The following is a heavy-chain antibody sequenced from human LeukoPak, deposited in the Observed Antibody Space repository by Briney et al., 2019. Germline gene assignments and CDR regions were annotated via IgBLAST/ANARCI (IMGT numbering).Heavy chain of an antibody. Sequence: SVKVSCKASGGTFSRNAISWVRQAPGQGLEWMGGIVPILGTADYAQKFQGRLTITADESTSTAYMELSSLRSEDTAVYYCAINYYDSSGYYFFDYWGQGTLVTVSS. J-gene: IGHJ4*02. V-gene: IGHV1-69*13. CDR2: IVPILGTA. CDR3: AINYYDSSGYYFFDY. CDR1: GGTFSRNA. D-gene: IGHD3-22*01.